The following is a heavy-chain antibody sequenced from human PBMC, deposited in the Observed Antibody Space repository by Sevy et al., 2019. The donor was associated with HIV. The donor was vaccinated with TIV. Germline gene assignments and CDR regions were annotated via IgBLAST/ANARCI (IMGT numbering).Heavy chain of an antibody. Sequence: SQTLSLTCAISGDRVSSNSAAWNWIRQSPSRGREWLGRTYYRSKWYNDYAVCVKSRITINPDTSKNQFSLQLNSVTPEGTAVYFCARGSVGVATINYYYYGLDVWGQGTTVTVSS. J-gene: IGHJ6*02. V-gene: IGHV6-1*01. CDR3: ARGSVGVATINYYYYGLDV. D-gene: IGHD5-12*01. CDR1: GDRVSSNSAA. CDR2: TYYRSKWYN.